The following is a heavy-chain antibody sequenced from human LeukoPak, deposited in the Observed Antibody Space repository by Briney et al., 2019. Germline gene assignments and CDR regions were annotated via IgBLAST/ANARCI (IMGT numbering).Heavy chain of an antibody. Sequence: ASVKVSCKASGYTFTSYDINWVRQATGQGLEWMGWMNPNSGNTGYAQKFQGRVTMTRNTSISTAYMELSSLRSEDTAVYYCARVPNPTYYDFWSGYLKGELTPAHWFDPRGQGTLVTVSS. V-gene: IGHV1-8*01. J-gene: IGHJ5*02. D-gene: IGHD3-3*01. CDR3: ARVPNPTYYDFWSGYLKGELTPAHWFDP. CDR1: GYTFTSYD. CDR2: MNPNSGNT.